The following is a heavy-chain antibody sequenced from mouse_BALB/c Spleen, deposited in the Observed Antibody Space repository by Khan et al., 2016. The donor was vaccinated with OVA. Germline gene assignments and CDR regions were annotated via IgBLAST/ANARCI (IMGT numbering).Heavy chain of an antibody. CDR1: GYTFTTAG. CDR3: ARGGAAYYRNDEGAMEY. Sequence: QIQLVQSGPELKKPGETVRISCTASGYTFTTAGIQWVQKMPGKGLKWIGWINTHSGVPKYAEDFKGRFAFSLEISVNTSYLEITNLKNEDMATYVRARGGAAYYRNDEGAMEYWGQGTSVTVSS. D-gene: IGHD2-14*01. CDR2: INTHSGVP. V-gene: IGHV9-4*02. J-gene: IGHJ4*01.